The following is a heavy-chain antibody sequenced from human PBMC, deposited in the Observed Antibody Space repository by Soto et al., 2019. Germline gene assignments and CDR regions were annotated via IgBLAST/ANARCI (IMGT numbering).Heavy chain of an antibody. V-gene: IGHV3-48*01. CDR2: ISSSSSTI. CDR3: ARADSGYAHGYYYYGMDV. CDR1: GFTFSSYS. D-gene: IGHD5-12*01. J-gene: IGHJ6*02. Sequence: EVQLVESGGGLVQPGGSLRLSCAASGFTFSSYSMNWVRQAPGKGLEWVSYISSSSSTIYYADSVKGRFTISRDNAKNSLYLQMNSLRAEDTAVYYCARADSGYAHGYYYYGMDVWGPGTTVTVSS.